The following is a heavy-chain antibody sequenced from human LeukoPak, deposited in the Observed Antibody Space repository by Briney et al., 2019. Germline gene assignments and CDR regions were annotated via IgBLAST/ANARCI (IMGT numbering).Heavy chain of an antibody. V-gene: IGHV3-20*04. CDR2: INWNGGST. Sequence: PVGSLRLSCAASGFTFDDYGMSWVRQVPGKRLEWVSGINWNGGSTGYADSVKGRFTISRDNAKNSLYLQMDSLRVEDTALYYCARGIRFLEWLFGFDYWGQGTLVTVSS. CDR1: GFTFDDYG. D-gene: IGHD3-3*01. J-gene: IGHJ4*02. CDR3: ARGIRFLEWLFGFDY.